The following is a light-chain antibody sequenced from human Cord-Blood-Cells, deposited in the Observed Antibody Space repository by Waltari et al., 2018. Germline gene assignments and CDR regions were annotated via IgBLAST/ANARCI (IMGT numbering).Light chain of an antibody. CDR2: EVS. CDR1: SSDVGSYNL. CDR3: CSYAGSSTL. J-gene: IGLJ2*01. V-gene: IGLV2-23*02. Sequence: QSALTQPASVSGSPGQSITIYCTGTSSDVGSYNLVSWYQQHPGKAPKRMIYEVSKRPSGVSNRFSGSKSGNTASLTISGLQAEDEADYYCCSYAGSSTLFGGGTKLTVL.